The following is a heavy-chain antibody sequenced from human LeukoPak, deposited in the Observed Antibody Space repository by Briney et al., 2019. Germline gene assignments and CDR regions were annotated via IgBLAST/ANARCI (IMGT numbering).Heavy chain of an antibody. V-gene: IGHV3-23*01. J-gene: IGHJ3*02. D-gene: IGHD1-14*01. CDR2: ISDSGGST. CDR1: GFKFDAYP. CDR3: AKGKINHDGAFDI. Sequence: GGSLRLSCAASGFKFDAYPMSWVRHAPGKGLEWVSSISDSGGSTHYAESVRGRFSLSRDNFEKTLHLQMNRLRAEDTAVYYCAKGKINHDGAFDIWGQGTRVIVSS.